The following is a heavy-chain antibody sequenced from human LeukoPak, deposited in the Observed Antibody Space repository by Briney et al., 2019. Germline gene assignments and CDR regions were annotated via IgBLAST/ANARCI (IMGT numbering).Heavy chain of an antibody. D-gene: IGHD3-16*02. CDR3: ARDSVWGSYRQADFDY. J-gene: IGHJ4*02. CDR1: GGTFSSYA. V-gene: IGHV1-69*06. CDR2: IIPIFGTA. Sequence: ASVKVSCKASGGTFSSYAISWVRQAPGQGLEWMGGIIPIFGTANYAQKFQGRVTITADKSTSTAYVELSSLRSEDTAVYYCARDSVWGSYRQADFDYWGQGTLVTVSS.